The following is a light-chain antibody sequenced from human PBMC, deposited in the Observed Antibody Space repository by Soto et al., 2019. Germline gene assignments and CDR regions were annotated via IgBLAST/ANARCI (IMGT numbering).Light chain of an antibody. V-gene: IGKV3-11*01. CDR1: QSVSNY. J-gene: IGKJ2*01. Sequence: EIVLTQSPATLSLSPGERATLSCRASQSVSNYLAWYQQKPGQAPKLLIYTASSRATGIPARFSGSGSGTDFTPTIRSIEPEDSAVYYCQVRATFGQGTKLEIE. CDR3: QVRAT. CDR2: TAS.